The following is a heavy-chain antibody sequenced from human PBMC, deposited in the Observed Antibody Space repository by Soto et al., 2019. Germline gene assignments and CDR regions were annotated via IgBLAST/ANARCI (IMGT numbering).Heavy chain of an antibody. J-gene: IGHJ3*02. CDR2: IYSGGST. D-gene: IGHD1-26*01. V-gene: IGHV3-53*02. Sequence: EVQLVETGGGLIQPGGSLRLSCAASGFTVSSNYMSWVRQAPGKGLEWVSVIYSGGSTYYADSVKGRFTISRDNSKNTLYLQMNSLRAEDTAVYYWARDGVVGDIPAFDIWGQGTMVTVSS. CDR1: GFTVSSNY. CDR3: ARDGVVGDIPAFDI.